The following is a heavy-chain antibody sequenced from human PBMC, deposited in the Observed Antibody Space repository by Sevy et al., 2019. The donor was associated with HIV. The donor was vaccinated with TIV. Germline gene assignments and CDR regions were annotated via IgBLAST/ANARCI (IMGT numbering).Heavy chain of an antibody. J-gene: IGHJ4*02. CDR3: AREGHYYDSSGYYFEFDY. CDR2: ISAYNGNT. Sequence: ASVKVSCKASGYTFTSYGISWVGQAPGQGLEWMGWISAYNGNTNYAQKLQGRVTMTTDTSTRTDCMQLRSLRSDDTAVYYWAREGHYYDSSGYYFEFDYWGQGTLVTVSS. D-gene: IGHD3-22*01. CDR1: GYTFTSYG. V-gene: IGHV1-18*01.